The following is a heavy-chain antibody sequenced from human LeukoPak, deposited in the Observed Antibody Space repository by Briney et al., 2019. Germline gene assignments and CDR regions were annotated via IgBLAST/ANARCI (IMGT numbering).Heavy chain of an antibody. CDR2: IYHSGST. V-gene: IGHV4-38-2*02. CDR1: GYSISSGYY. J-gene: IGHJ3*02. Sequence: PSETLSLTCTVSGYSISSGYYWGWIRQPPGKGLEWIGSIYHSGSTYYNPSLKIRVTISVDTSKNQFSLKLSSVTAADTAVYYCATVSPPSLDAFDIWGQGTMVTVSS. CDR3: ATVSPPSLDAFDI.